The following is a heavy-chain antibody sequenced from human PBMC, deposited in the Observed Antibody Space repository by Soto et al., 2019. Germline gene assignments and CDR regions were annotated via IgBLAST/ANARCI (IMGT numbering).Heavy chain of an antibody. CDR3: ARGLYYYDSSGPFDY. D-gene: IGHD3-22*01. Sequence: GASVKVSCKASGGTFSSYAISWVRQAPGQGLEWMGGIIPIFGTANYAQKFQGRVTITADESTSTAYMELSSLRSEDTAVYYCARGLYYYDSSGPFDYWGQGTLVTVSS. CDR1: GGTFSSYA. V-gene: IGHV1-69*13. J-gene: IGHJ4*02. CDR2: IIPIFGTA.